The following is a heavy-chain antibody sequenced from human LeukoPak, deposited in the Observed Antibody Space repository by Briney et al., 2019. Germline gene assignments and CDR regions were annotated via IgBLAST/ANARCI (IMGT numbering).Heavy chain of an antibody. Sequence: SETLSLTCAVSGYSISSGYYWGWIRQPPGKGLEWIGSIYHSGSTYYNPSLKSRVTISVDTSKNQFSLKLSSVTAADTAVYYCARRGGDFWSGYFDYWGQGTLATVSS. V-gene: IGHV4-38-2*01. CDR2: IYHSGST. D-gene: IGHD3-3*01. CDR3: ARRGGDFWSGYFDY. J-gene: IGHJ4*02. CDR1: GYSISSGYY.